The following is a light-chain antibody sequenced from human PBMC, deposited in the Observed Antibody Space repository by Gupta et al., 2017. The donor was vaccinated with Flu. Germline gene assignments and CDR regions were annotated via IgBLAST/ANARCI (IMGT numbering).Light chain of an antibody. CDR3: EAWDSSSSVSL. CDR2: MCN. CDR1: NNNIGARG. V-gene: IGLV10-54*04. Sequence: TATLASTGNNNNIGARGAAWLQQHQGLPPNLMYYMCNVRHSGISARFSASRSGNTAFVTITGLQPDAEADYYCEAWDSSSSVSLFGGGTKLTVL. J-gene: IGLJ3*02.